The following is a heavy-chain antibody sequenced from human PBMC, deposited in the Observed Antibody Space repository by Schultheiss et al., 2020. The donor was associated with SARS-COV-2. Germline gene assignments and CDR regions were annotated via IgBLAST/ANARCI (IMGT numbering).Heavy chain of an antibody. J-gene: IGHJ6*02. CDR2: INAGNGHT. V-gene: IGHV1-3*01. D-gene: IGHD3-22*01. CDR1: GYTLTELS. CDR3: ARDSYYYDGSGYGAWGMDV. Sequence: ASVKVSCKVSGYTLTELSMHWVRQAPGKGLEWMGWINAGNGHTKYSQKFQGRVTITRDTSASTVYMELSSLRSEDTAVYYCARDSYYYDGSGYGAWGMDVWGQGTTVTVSS.